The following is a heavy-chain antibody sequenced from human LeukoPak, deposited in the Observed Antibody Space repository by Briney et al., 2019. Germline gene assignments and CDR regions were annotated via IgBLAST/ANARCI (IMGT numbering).Heavy chain of an antibody. D-gene: IGHD4-17*01. CDR2: IYYSGST. CDR3: ARGTTVTMDLDY. V-gene: IGHV4-59*01. Sequence: SETLSLTCTVAGGSISSYYWSWIRQPPGKGLEWIGYIYYSGSTNYNPSLKSRVTISVDTSKNQFSLKLSSVTAADTAVYYCARGTTVTMDLDYWGQGTMVTVSS. J-gene: IGHJ4*02. CDR1: GGSISSYY.